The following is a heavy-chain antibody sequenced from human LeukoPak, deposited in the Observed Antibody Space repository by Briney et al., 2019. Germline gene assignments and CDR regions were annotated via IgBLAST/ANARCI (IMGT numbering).Heavy chain of an antibody. Sequence: SQTLSLTCTVSGGSISSGVYYWSWIRQHPGKGLEWIGYIYYSGSTYYNPSLKSRVTISVDTSKNQFSLKLSSVTAADTAVYYCARGFSIFGVAKPKNFDYWGQGTLVTVSS. J-gene: IGHJ4*02. CDR2: IYYSGST. CDR3: ARGFSIFGVAKPKNFDY. CDR1: GGSISSGVYY. V-gene: IGHV4-31*03. D-gene: IGHD3-3*01.